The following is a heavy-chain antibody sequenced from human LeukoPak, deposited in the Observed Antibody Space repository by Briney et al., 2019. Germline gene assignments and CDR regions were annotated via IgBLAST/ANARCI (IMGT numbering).Heavy chain of an antibody. CDR1: GFTFSNYY. CDR2: ISNSATII. J-gene: IGHJ4*02. Sequence: GGSLRLSCAASGFTFSNYYMSWIRQAPGKGLEWISYISNSATIIHYADSVKGRFTISRDNAKNSLYLQMNSLRAEDTAVYYCARGVELTGYSDYWGRGTLVTVSS. D-gene: IGHD3-9*01. V-gene: IGHV3-11*04. CDR3: ARGVELTGYSDY.